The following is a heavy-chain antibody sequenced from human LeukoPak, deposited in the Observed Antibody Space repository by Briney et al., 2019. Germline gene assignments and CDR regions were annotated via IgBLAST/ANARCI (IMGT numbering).Heavy chain of an antibody. V-gene: IGHV3-48*03. Sequence: PGGSLRLSCAASGFTFSSYEMIWVRQAPGKGLEWVSYISSSGSFIYYADSVKGRFTISRDNAKNSLYLQMNSLRAEDTAVYYCARDPRGVVPAAIKEFWFDPWGQGTLVTVSS. J-gene: IGHJ5*02. CDR1: GFTFSSYE. D-gene: IGHD2-2*02. CDR2: ISSSGSFI. CDR3: ARDPRGVVPAAIKEFWFDP.